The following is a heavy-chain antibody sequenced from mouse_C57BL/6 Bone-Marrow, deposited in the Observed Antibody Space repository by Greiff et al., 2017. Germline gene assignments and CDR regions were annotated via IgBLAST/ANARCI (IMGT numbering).Heavy chain of an antibody. CDR3: ARSSSTVVATDWYFDV. Sequence: QVQLQQPGAELVKPGASVKLSCKASGYTFTSYWMHWVKQRPGQGLEWIGMIHPNSGSTNYNKKFKSKATLTVDKSSSTAYMQLSSLTSEDSAVYYCARSSSTVVATDWYFDVWGTGTTVTVSS. CDR2: IHPNSGST. D-gene: IGHD1-1*01. V-gene: IGHV1-64*01. J-gene: IGHJ1*03. CDR1: GYTFTSYW.